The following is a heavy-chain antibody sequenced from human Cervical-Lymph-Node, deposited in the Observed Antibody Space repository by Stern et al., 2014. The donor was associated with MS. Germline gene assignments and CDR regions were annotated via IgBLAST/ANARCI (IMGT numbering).Heavy chain of an antibody. V-gene: IGHV4-31*03. CDR1: GGSISSGGYY. CDR2: LYHTGSP. D-gene: IGHD3-22*01. Sequence: VQLVQSGPGLVKPSQTLSLTCTVSGGSISSGGYYWNWIRQHPEKGLEWIGYLYHTGSPYYNPYLKSRVTISVDTSENRFSLSLTSVSAADTAMYYCARDVALGYYDSSGYFAFDIWGPGTMVTVSS. J-gene: IGHJ3*02. CDR3: ARDVALGYYDSSGYFAFDI.